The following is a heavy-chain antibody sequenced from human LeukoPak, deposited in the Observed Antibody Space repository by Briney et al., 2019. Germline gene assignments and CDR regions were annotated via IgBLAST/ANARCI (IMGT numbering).Heavy chain of an antibody. D-gene: IGHD1-7*01. Sequence: GESLRLSCAASGFSFSNYWMGWVRQAPGKGLACVANIKTDGSETYYVDSVKGRFTISRDNAKNSLFLQMNSLRAEDTALYYCAKLSSNGYFDYWGQGTLVTVSS. CDR2: IKTDGSET. CDR1: GFSFSNYW. V-gene: IGHV3-7*03. CDR3: AKLSSNGYFDY. J-gene: IGHJ4*02.